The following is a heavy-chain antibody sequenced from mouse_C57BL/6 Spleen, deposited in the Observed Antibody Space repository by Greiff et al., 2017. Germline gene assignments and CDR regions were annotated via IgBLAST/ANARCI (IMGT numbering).Heavy chain of an antibody. CDR3: TREDDGSSSDWYFDV. D-gene: IGHD1-1*01. CDR1: GFTFSSYA. V-gene: IGHV5-9-1*02. CDR2: ISSGGDYI. Sequence: EVQLVESGEGLVKPGGSLKISCAASGFTFSSYAMSWVRQTPAKRLEWVAYISSGGDYIYYADTVKGRCTISRDNARNTLYLQMSSLKSEDSAMYYCTREDDGSSSDWYFDVWGTGTTVTVSS. J-gene: IGHJ1*03.